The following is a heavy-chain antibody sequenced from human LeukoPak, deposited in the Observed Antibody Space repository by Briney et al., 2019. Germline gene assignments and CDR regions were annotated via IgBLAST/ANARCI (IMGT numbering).Heavy chain of an antibody. CDR2: IYSGSST. V-gene: IGHV3-53*01. Sequence: GGSLRLSCAVSGFAVSSNYISWLRQAPGKGLEWVSVIYSGSSTYYADSVKGRFTISRDKSKNTVFLQMNNLRAEDTAVYYCARDYECNGGSCYSMFDSWGQGTLVTVSS. CDR1: GFAVSSNY. CDR3: ARDYECNGGSCYSMFDS. D-gene: IGHD2-15*01. J-gene: IGHJ4*02.